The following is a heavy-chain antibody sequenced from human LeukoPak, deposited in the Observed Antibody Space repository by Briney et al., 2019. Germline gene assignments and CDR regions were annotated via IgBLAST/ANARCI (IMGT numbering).Heavy chain of an antibody. CDR1: GYTFTSYY. J-gene: IGHJ4*02. Sequence: ASVKVSCKASGYTFTSYYMHWVRQAPGQGLEWMGIINHSGGSTSYAQRFQGRVTMTRDMSTSTVYMELSSLRSEDTAVYYCARIGYSYGPYYFDYWGQGTLVTVSS. CDR2: INHSGGST. V-gene: IGHV1-46*01. CDR3: ARIGYSYGPYYFDY. D-gene: IGHD5-18*01.